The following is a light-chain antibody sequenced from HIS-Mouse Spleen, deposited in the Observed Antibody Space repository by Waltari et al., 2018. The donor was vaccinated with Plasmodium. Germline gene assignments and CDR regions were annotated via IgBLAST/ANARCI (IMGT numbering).Light chain of an antibody. Sequence: QSALTQPASVSGSPGQSITISCTGTSSDVGSYNLVSWYQQHPGKATKLMIYEGSKRPSGVSNRFSASKSGNTAYLTISGLQAEDEADYYCCSYAGSSTFVFGGGTKLTVL. CDR1: SSDVGSYNL. V-gene: IGLV2-23*03. J-gene: IGLJ3*02. CDR2: EGS. CDR3: CSYAGSSTFV.